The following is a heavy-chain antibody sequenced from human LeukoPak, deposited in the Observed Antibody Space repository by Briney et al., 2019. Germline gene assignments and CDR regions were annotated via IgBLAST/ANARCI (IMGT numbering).Heavy chain of an antibody. Sequence: GSLRLSCAASGFTFSSYAMSWVRQAPGKGLEWVSAISGSGGSTYYADSVKGRFTISRDNSKNTLYLQMNSLRAEDTAVYYCAKGTSRIYYYGMDVWGQGTTVTVSS. D-gene: IGHD2-2*01. CDR3: AKGTSRIYYYGMDV. J-gene: IGHJ6*02. CDR1: GFTFSSYA. V-gene: IGHV3-23*01. CDR2: ISGSGGST.